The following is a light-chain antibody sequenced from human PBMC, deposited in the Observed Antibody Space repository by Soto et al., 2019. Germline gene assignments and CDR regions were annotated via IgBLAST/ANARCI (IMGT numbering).Light chain of an antibody. Sequence: EIVMTQSPATLSVSPGERATLSCRASQSVSSNLAWYQQKPGQAPRLLIYGASTRATGIPARFSGSGSGTEFPLTNSSLQSEDFAVYYWQKYNNWPPTFGGGTKVEIK. CDR2: GAS. J-gene: IGKJ4*01. CDR3: QKYNNWPPT. V-gene: IGKV3D-15*01. CDR1: QSVSSN.